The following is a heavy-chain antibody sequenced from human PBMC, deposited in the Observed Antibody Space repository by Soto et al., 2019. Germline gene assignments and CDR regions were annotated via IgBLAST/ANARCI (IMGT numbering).Heavy chain of an antibody. Sequence: LSCEVSGFTFSDFYMSWIRRSPGKGLEWLSYISPKSNYKQYAESVKGRHTISRDNAKNSLSLQMNSLRVEDTAVYYCVRGGGGGQFDSWGQGTLVTVSS. J-gene: IGHJ4*02. CDR2: ISPKSNYK. V-gene: IGHV3-11*06. CDR1: GFTFSDFY. CDR3: VRGGGGGQFDS. D-gene: IGHD2-21*01.